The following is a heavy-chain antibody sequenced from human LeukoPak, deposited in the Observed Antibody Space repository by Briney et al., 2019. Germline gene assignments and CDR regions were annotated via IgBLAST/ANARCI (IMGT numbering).Heavy chain of an antibody. Sequence: GGSLRLSCAASGFTFTSYSMNWVRQAPGKGLEWVSSISSSSSYIYYADSVKGRFTISRDNAKNSLYLQMSSLRAEDTAIYYCARLYDILTGAVDYWGQGTLVTVSS. CDR3: ARLYDILTGAVDY. CDR1: GFTFTSYS. V-gene: IGHV3-21*01. J-gene: IGHJ4*02. CDR2: ISSSSSYI. D-gene: IGHD3-9*01.